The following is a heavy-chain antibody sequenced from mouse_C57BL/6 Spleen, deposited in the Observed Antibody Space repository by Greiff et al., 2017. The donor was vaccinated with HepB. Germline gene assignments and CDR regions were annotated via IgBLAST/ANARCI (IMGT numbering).Heavy chain of an antibody. D-gene: IGHD4-1*01. CDR1: GYTFTSYT. CDR3: ARGLGLDWDYFDY. Sequence: VKLMESGAELARPGASVKMSCKASGYTFTSYTMHWVKQRPGQGLEWIGYINPSSGYTKYNQKFKDKATLTADKSSSTAYMQLSSLTSEDSAVYYCARGLGLDWDYFDYWGQGTTLTVSS. CDR2: INPSSGYT. V-gene: IGHV1-4*01. J-gene: IGHJ2*01.